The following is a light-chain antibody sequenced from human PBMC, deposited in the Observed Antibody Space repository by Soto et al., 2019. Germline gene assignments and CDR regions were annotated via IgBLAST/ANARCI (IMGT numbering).Light chain of an antibody. Sequence: DIHMTQSPSTLSASVGDRVTITCRASQSISSWLAWYQQKPGKAPKLLIYDASSLESGVPSRFSGSVSGTEFTLTISGLQPDDFASYYCQQYNSFSPTFGQGTKVDI. J-gene: IGKJ1*01. CDR1: QSISSW. CDR2: DAS. CDR3: QQYNSFSPT. V-gene: IGKV1-5*01.